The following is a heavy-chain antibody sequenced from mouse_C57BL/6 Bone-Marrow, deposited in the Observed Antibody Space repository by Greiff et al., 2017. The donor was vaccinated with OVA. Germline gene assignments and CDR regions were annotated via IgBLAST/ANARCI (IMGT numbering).Heavy chain of an antibody. J-gene: IGHJ2*01. V-gene: IGHV1-81*01. Sequence: VQVVESGAELARPGASVKLSCKASGYTFTSYGISWVKQRTGQGLEWIGEIYPRSGNTYYNEKFKGKATLTADKSSSTAYMELRSLTSEDSAVYFCARRDYGSFYFDYWGQGTTLTVSS. CDR1: GYTFTSYG. D-gene: IGHD1-1*01. CDR3: ARRDYGSFYFDY. CDR2: IYPRSGNT.